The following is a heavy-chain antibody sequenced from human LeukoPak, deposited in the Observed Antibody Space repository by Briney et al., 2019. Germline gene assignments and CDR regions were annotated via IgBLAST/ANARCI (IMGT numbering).Heavy chain of an antibody. Sequence: SDTLSLTCTVSGRSISSYKWSWIRQPQGKGLEWIGYIYTSGSTNYNPSLKSRVTISVDTSKNQFSLKLSSVTAADTAVYYCARRIGGWELINDPWGQGTLVTVSS. CDR3: ARRIGGWELINDP. D-gene: IGHD1-26*01. CDR2: IYTSGST. J-gene: IGHJ5*02. CDR1: GRSISSYK. V-gene: IGHV4-4*09.